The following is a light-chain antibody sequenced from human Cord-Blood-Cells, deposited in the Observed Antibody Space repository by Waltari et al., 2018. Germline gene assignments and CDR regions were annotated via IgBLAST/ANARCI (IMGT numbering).Light chain of an antibody. CDR3: QQSYSTPIT. CDR1: QSISSY. V-gene: IGKV1-39*01. Sequence: EIQMNQSPYSLSASVGDRVTITCRASQSISSYLNWYQQKPGKAPKLLIYAASSLQSGVPSRFSGSGSGTDFTLTISSLQPEDFATYYCQQSYSTPITFGQGTRLEIK. J-gene: IGKJ5*01. CDR2: AAS.